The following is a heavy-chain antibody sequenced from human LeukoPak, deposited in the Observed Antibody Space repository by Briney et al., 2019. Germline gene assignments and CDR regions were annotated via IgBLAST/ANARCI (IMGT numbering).Heavy chain of an antibody. CDR1: GFTFSDYY. J-gene: IGHJ4*02. CDR3: ARVVATDTSTTYFDY. V-gene: IGHV3-11*01. Sequence: GGSLRLSCAASGFTFSDYYMSWVRQAPGKGLEWVSYISSSGSTIYYADSVKGRFTISRDNAKNSLYLQMNSLRAEDTAVYYGARVVATDTSTTYFDYWDQGTLVTVSS. CDR2: ISSSGSTI. D-gene: IGHD5-12*01.